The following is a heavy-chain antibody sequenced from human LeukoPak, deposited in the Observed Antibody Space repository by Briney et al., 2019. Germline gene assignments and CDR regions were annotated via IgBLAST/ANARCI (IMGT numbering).Heavy chain of an antibody. D-gene: IGHD3-9*01. CDR2: ISGSGGST. CDR3: ASQGRYVDWFGIDPDY. Sequence: GGSLRLSCAASGFTFSSYAMSWVRQAPGKGLEWVSAISGSGGSTYYADSVKGRFTISRDNSKNTLYLQMNSLRAEDTAVYYCASQGRYVDWFGIDPDYWGQGTLVTVSS. V-gene: IGHV3-23*01. CDR1: GFTFSSYA. J-gene: IGHJ4*02.